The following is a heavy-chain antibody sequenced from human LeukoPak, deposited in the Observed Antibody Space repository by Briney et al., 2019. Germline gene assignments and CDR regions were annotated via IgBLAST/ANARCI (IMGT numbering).Heavy chain of an antibody. CDR2: INPNNGGT. V-gene: IGHV1-2*02. J-gene: IGHJ4*02. Sequence: GASVKVSCKASGYTFTDYYIHWVRQAPGQGLEWMGWINPNNGGTNYAQKFQGRVTMTRDTSISTAYMELSRLRSDDTAVYYCARTLYIAAAPGGFDYWGQGTLVTVSS. D-gene: IGHD6-13*01. CDR3: ARTLYIAAAPGGFDY. CDR1: GYTFTDYY.